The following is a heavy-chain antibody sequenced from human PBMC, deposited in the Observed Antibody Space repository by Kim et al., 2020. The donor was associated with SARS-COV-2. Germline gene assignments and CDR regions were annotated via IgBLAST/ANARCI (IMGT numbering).Heavy chain of an antibody. J-gene: IGHJ4*02. Sequence: PKFQGRVTMTRDTSISTAYMELSRLRSDDTAVYYCARVPKRVVPVFLIDYWGQGTLVTVSS. D-gene: IGHD2-15*01. V-gene: IGHV1-2*02. CDR3: ARVPKRVVPVFLIDY.